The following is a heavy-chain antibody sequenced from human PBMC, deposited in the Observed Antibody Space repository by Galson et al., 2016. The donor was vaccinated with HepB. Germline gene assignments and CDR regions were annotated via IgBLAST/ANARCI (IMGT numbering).Heavy chain of an antibody. CDR1: GFTFSNAW. CDR3: TTDSDCSRTYCPLAPNYYYGLDV. CDR2: IKNIKDGGTT. D-gene: IGHD2-2*01. Sequence: SLRLSCAASGFTFSNAWMTWVRQAPGKGLEWVGRIKNIKDGGTTDYAAPVKGRFTIPRDDSRNTLYLQMNSLQTEDTAVYYCTTDSDCSRTYCPLAPNYYYGLDVWGQGTTVTVSS. J-gene: IGHJ6*02. V-gene: IGHV3-15*01.